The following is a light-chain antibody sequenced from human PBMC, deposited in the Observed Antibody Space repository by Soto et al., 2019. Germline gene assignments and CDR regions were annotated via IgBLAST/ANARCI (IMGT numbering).Light chain of an antibody. CDR3: QQYGSART. V-gene: IGKV3-20*01. Sequence: EIVLTQSPGSLALTPGERATLSCRASQSVTSGYLAWYQQKPGQAPRLLIYGASSRTAGIPDRFSGSGSGTDFTLTISRLDPEDFAVYYCQQYGSARTFGQGTKVEIK. CDR2: GAS. CDR1: QSVTSGY. J-gene: IGKJ1*01.